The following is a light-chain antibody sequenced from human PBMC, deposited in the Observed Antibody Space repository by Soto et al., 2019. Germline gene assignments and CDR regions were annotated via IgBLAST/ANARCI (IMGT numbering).Light chain of an antibody. J-gene: IGKJ3*01. CDR1: QSISSW. V-gene: IGKV1-5*03. Sequence: DIQMTQSPSTLSASVGDRVTITCRASQSISSWLAWYQQNPGKAPTLLIYKASNLESGVPSRFSGSGSGTEFTLTISSLQPDDFATYYCQQYNSYPLTFGPGTKVDIK. CDR2: KAS. CDR3: QQYNSYPLT.